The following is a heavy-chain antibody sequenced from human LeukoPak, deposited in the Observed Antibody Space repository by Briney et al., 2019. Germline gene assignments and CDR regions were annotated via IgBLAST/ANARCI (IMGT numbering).Heavy chain of an antibody. CDR1: GGSISIYY. V-gene: IGHV4-59*01. CDR2: IYYSGST. Sequence: SETLSLTCTVSGGSISIYYWSWIRQPPGKGLEWIGYIYYSGSTNYNPSLKSRVTISVDTSKNQFSLKLSSVTAADTAVYYCARGPYSSSRGTYYYYMDVWGKGTTVTVSS. J-gene: IGHJ6*03. D-gene: IGHD6-13*01. CDR3: ARGPYSSSRGTYYYYMDV.